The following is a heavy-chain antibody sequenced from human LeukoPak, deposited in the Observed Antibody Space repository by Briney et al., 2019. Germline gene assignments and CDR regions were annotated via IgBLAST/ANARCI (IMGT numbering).Heavy chain of an antibody. CDR1: GFTFDDYA. Sequence: GRSLRLSCAASGFTFDDYAMHWVRQAPGKGLEWVSGISWNSGSIGYADSVKGRFTISRDNAKNSLYLQMNSLRAEDTAVYYCARDGDFDWLFLDVWGKGTTVTISS. V-gene: IGHV3-9*01. CDR3: ARDGDFDWLFLDV. CDR2: ISWNSGSI. D-gene: IGHD3-9*01. J-gene: IGHJ6*04.